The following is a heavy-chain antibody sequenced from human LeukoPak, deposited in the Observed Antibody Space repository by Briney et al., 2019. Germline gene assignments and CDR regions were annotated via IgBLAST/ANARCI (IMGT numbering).Heavy chain of an antibody. CDR2: ISPDSGGT. V-gene: IGHV1-2*02. D-gene: IGHD4-23*01. CDR3: ARPFIETPSLGALDY. Sequence: ASVKVSCKASGYTFTGYYMHWVRQAPGQGLEFLGWISPDSGGTNYPQKFQGRVTMTRDTSISTAYMELSRLRSDDTAVYYCARPFIETPSLGALDYWGQGTLVTVSS. CDR1: GYTFTGYY. J-gene: IGHJ4*02.